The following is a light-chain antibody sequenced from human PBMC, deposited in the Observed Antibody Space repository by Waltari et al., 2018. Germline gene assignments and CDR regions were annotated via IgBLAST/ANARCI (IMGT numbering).Light chain of an antibody. V-gene: IGKV1-39*01. CDR1: QTISSY. Sequence: DIQMTQSPSSLSASVGDRVTITYRASQTISSYLNWYQQKPGKAPNLLIYAASSLQSGVPSRFSGSGSGTDFTLTISSLQPEDFATYYCQQSFSKLWTFGQGTKVEIK. CDR2: AAS. J-gene: IGKJ1*01. CDR3: QQSFSKLWT.